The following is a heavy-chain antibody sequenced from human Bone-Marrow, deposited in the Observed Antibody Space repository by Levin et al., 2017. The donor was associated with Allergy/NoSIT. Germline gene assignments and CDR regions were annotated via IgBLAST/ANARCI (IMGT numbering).Heavy chain of an antibody. V-gene: IGHV1-2*06. Sequence: GESLKISCRASGYTFTGYYLHWVRQAPGQGLEWMGRIIPNSGDTKYALKFHGRVTMTRDTSISTAYLELSRLTSDDTALYYCAKDSGYDRTFHIWGQGTMVTVSS. CDR2: IIPNSGDT. CDR3: AKDSGYDRTFHI. CDR1: GYTFTGYY. D-gene: IGHD5-12*01. J-gene: IGHJ3*02.